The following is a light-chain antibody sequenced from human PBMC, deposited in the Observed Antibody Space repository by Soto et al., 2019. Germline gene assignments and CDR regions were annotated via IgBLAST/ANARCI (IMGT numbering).Light chain of an antibody. CDR3: LQHKSYTIT. Sequence: DIQMTQSPSAISASVGNRFTITCRASQGINNYLAWFQQKPGKVPKRLIYTASSLQSGVPSRFSGSGYGTELTLTISSLKHEDFATYYCLQHKSYTITFGQGTRLEIK. V-gene: IGKV1-17*03. CDR2: TAS. CDR1: QGINNY. J-gene: IGKJ5*01.